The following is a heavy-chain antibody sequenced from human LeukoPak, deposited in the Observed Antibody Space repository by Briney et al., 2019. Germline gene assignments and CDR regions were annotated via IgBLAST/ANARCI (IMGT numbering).Heavy chain of an antibody. J-gene: IGHJ4*02. CDR3: ASTSTVTTHFDY. CDR2: ISYDGSNK. CDR1: GFTFSSYA. V-gene: IGHV3-30-3*01. Sequence: GGSLRLSCAASGFTFSSYAMHWVRQAPGKGLEWVAVISYDGSNKYYADSVKGRFTISRDNSKNTLYLQMNSLRAEDTAVYYCASTSTVTTHFDYWGQGTLVTVSS. D-gene: IGHD4-17*01.